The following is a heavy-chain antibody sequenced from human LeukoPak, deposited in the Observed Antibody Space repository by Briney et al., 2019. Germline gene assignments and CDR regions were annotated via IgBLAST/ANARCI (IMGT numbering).Heavy chain of an antibody. Sequence: GGSLRLSCTASGFTFSSYAISWVRQAPGKGLEWVSSITGNGDDPYHADFVKGRFTVSRDTSKCTLYLQMNSLRAEDTAVFYCARTIARYTIRWVYYCYGMDVWGQGTTVTGSS. D-gene: IGHD1-14*01. J-gene: IGHJ6*02. V-gene: IGHV3-23*01. CDR1: GFTFSSYA. CDR3: ARTIARYTIRWVYYCYGMDV. CDR2: ITGNGDDP.